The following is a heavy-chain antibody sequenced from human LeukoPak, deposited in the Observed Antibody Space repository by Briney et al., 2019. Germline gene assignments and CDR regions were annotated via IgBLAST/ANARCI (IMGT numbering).Heavy chain of an antibody. J-gene: IGHJ5*02. D-gene: IGHD2-21*01. V-gene: IGHV3-48*03. Sequence: GGSLRLSCAASGFTFSSFEMNWVRQAPGKGLEWLSYISSSGSAIYYADSVKGRFTISRDDAKNSLYLQMNSLRAEDTAVYYCARMYSWGFDPWGQGTLVIVSS. CDR1: GFTFSSFE. CDR3: ARMYSWGFDP. CDR2: ISSSGSAI.